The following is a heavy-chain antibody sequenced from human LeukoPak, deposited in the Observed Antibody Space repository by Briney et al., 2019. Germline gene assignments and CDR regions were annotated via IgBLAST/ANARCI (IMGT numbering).Heavy chain of an antibody. V-gene: IGHV4-4*07. J-gene: IGHJ4*02. CDR3: ARDVSYYYDSSGYLLGNYFDY. D-gene: IGHD3-22*01. CDR2: TFTMGTP. Sequence: SETLSLTCTVSGGSISSYSWSWIRQPAGKGLKRIGLTFTMGTPNYNPSLKSRVTMSVDTSKNQFSLKLSSVTAADTAVYYCARDVSYYYDSSGYLLGNYFDYWGQGTLVTVSS. CDR1: GGSISSYS.